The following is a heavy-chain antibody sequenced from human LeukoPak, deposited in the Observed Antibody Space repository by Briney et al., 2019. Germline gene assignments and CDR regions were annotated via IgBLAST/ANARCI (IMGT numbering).Heavy chain of an antibody. CDR3: ARPIAVAGTGLGAFDI. CDR2: INPSGGST. D-gene: IGHD6-19*01. CDR1: GYTFTSYY. V-gene: IGHV1-46*01. Sequence: ASVKVSCKASGYTFTSYYMHWVRQAPGQGLEGMGIINPSGGSTSYAQKFQGRVTMARDRSTSTVYMELSSLRSEDTAVYYCARPIAVAGTGLGAFDIWGQGTMVTVSS. J-gene: IGHJ3*02.